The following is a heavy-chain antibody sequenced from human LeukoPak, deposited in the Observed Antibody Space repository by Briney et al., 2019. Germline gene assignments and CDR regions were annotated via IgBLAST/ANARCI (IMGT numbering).Heavy chain of an antibody. D-gene: IGHD1-1*01. V-gene: IGHV3-53*01. J-gene: IGHJ4*02. CDR3: ARTGNPATGDY. Sequence: PGRSLRLSCAASGFTVSTNYISWVRQAPGKGLEWVSVIYSGGSTYYADSVKGRFTISRDNSKNTLYLQMNSLRAEDTAVYYCARTGNPATGDYWGQGTLVTVAS. CDR2: IYSGGST. CDR1: GFTVSTNY.